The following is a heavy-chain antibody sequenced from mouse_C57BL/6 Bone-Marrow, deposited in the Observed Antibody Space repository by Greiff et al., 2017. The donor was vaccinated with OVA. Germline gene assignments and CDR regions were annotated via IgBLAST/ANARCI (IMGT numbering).Heavy chain of an antibody. CDR1: GYSITSDY. V-gene: IGHV3-8*01. CDR2: ISYSGST. J-gene: IGHJ4*01. D-gene: IGHD1-1*01. Sequence: VHVKQSGPGLAKPSQTLSLTCSVTGYSITSDYWNWIRKFPGNKLEYMGYISYSGSTYYNPSLKSRISITRDTSKNQYYLQLNSVTTEDTATYYCARLGTTGFYAMDYWGQGTSVTVSS. CDR3: ARLGTTGFYAMDY.